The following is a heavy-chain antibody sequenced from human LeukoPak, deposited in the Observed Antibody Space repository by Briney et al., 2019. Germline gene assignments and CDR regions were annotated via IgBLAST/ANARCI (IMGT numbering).Heavy chain of an antibody. Sequence: PSETLSLTCAVYGGSLNGHYWSWIRQPPGKGLEWIGYIYYNGGSGSTNYSPSLKSRVTISVDMSKNQFSLKLSSVTAADTAVYYCARRVGVTRFDYWGQGALVTVSS. CDR3: ARRVGVTRFDY. J-gene: IGHJ4*02. CDR2: IYYNGGSGST. D-gene: IGHD1-26*01. CDR1: GGSLNGHY. V-gene: IGHV4-59*08.